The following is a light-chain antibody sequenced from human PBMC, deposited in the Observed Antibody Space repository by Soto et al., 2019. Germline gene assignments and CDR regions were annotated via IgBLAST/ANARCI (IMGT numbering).Light chain of an antibody. CDR2: SNN. J-gene: IGLJ2*01. CDR3: AAWDDSLKRAV. Sequence: QSVLTQPPSASGTPGQRVTISCSGSSSNIGRNIVNWYQQLPGTAPKLLIYSNNQRPSGVPDRFSGSKSGTSASLAISGLQSEDEADYYCAAWDDSLKRAVFGGGTKLTVL. CDR1: SSNIGRNI. V-gene: IGLV1-44*01.